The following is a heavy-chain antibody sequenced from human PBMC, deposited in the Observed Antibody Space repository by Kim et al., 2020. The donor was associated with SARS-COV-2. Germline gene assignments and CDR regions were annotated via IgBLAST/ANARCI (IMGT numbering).Heavy chain of an antibody. CDR2: ISGSGGST. CDR3: AKVKRVTLLDSVWGSYGAGLPHT. V-gene: IGHV3-23*01. CDR1: GFTFSSYA. J-gene: IGHJ4*02. D-gene: IGHD3-16*01. Sequence: GGSLRLSCAASGFTFSSYAMSWVRQAPGKGLEWVSAISGSGGSTYYAASVKGRFTISRDNSKNTLYLQMNSLRAEDTAVYYCAKVKRVTLLDSVWGSYGAGLPHTWGQGTLVAVSS.